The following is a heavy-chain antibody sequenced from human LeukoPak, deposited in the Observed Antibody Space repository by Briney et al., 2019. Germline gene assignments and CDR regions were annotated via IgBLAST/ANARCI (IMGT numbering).Heavy chain of an antibody. CDR2: IYYTGST. V-gene: IGHV4-59*01. D-gene: IGHD2-2*01. CDR3: ARRYCSSTSCQFDP. J-gene: IGHJ5*02. CDR1: SGSMSTYY. Sequence: PSETLSLTCTVSSGSMSTYYWSWIRQSPGRGLEWIGCIYYTGSTNYNPSLKSRVTISVDTSKNQFSLKLSSVTAADTAVYYCARRYCSSTSCQFDPWGQGTLVTVSS.